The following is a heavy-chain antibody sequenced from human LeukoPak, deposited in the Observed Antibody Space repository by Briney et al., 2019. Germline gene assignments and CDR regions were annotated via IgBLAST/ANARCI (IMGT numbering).Heavy chain of an antibody. CDR1: GGTFSSYA. CDR3: ARGGFWAPVIYYYYGMDV. J-gene: IGHJ6*02. CDR2: IIPIFGTA. D-gene: IGHD3-16*01. Sequence: ASVTVSCKASGGTFSSYAISWVRQAPGQGLEWMGGIIPIFGTANYAQKFQGRVTITADESTSTAYMELSSLRSEDTAVYYCARGGFWAPVIYYYYGMDVWGQGTTVTVSS. V-gene: IGHV1-69*13.